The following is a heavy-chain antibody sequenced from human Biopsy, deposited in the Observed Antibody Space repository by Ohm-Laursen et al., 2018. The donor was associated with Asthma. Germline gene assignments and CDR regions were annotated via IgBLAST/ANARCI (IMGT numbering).Heavy chain of an antibody. D-gene: IGHD2/OR15-2a*01. J-gene: IGHJ4*01. CDR1: GVALSGYT. CDR2: HVFASGAT. V-gene: IGHV1-58*01. CDR3: AAGRTSLQGESLI. Sequence: SVKVSCNASGVALSGYTFEWVRQARGLGLEWIAGHVFASGATNYAQNFQGRLTVTRDMSAGSVSMELRGLSSTDTAVYYCAAGRTSLQGESLIWGQGTLVSVSS.